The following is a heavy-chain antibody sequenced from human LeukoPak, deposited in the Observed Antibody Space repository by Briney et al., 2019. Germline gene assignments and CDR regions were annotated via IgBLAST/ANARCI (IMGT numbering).Heavy chain of an antibody. CDR1: GFSLSTSGVG. Sequence: SGPTLVNPTQTLTLTCTFSGFSLSTSGVGVGWIRQPPGKALEWLALIYWNDDKRYSPSLKSRLTITKDTSKNQVVLTMTNMDPVDTATYYCAHELGYCSSTSCYRYFDYWGQGTLVTVSS. D-gene: IGHD2-2*01. J-gene: IGHJ4*02. CDR3: AHELGYCSSTSCYRYFDY. V-gene: IGHV2-5*01. CDR2: IYWNDDK.